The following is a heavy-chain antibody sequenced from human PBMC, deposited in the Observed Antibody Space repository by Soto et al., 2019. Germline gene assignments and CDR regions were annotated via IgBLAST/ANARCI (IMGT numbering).Heavy chain of an antibody. Sequence: GESLEISCKGSGYSFTSYWVGWVRQMPGKGLEWMGIIYPGDSDTRYSPSFQGQVTISADKSISTAYLQWSSLKASDTAMYYCPRGSVTSYDYYYYYMDVWGKGTTVTVSS. J-gene: IGHJ6*03. CDR2: IYPGDSDT. CDR1: GYSFTSYW. V-gene: IGHV5-51*01. CDR3: PRGSVTSYDYYYYYMDV. D-gene: IGHD4-17*01.